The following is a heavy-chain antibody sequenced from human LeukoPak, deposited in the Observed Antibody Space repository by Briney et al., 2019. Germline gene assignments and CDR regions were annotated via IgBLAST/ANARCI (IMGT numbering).Heavy chain of an antibody. V-gene: IGHV4-61*02. CDR2: IYTSGST. CDR1: GGSISSGSCY. D-gene: IGHD6-13*01. CDR3: ARGRPFSSSRPLFDY. Sequence: TSQTLSLTCTVSGGSISSGSCYWSWIRQPAGKGLEWIGRIYTSGSTNYNPSLKSRVTISVDTSKNQFSLKLSSVTAADTAVYYCARGRPFSSSRPLFDYWGQGTLVTVSS. J-gene: IGHJ4*02.